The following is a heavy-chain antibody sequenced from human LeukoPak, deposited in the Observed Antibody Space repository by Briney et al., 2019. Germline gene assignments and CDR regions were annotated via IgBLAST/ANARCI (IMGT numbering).Heavy chain of an antibody. CDR1: GFTFSNYW. J-gene: IGHJ4*02. CDR3: VSGSLQSGYNFDY. D-gene: IGHD3-3*01. V-gene: IGHV3-74*01. Sequence: GGSLRLSCAASGFTFSNYWMHWIRQVPGKGLVWVSHIKYDGSATNYADSVKGRFAISRDNAKNTLYLQMNSLRAEDTAVYYCVSGSLQSGYNFDYWGQGALVTVSS. CDR2: IKYDGSAT.